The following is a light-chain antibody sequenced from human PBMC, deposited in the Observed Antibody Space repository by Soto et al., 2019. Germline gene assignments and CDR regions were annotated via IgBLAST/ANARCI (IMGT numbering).Light chain of an antibody. CDR1: QSISGW. Sequence: PSTLSASVGDRVIIICRASQSISGWLAWYQQKPGKAPKLLIYKASSLESGVPSRFSGSGSGTEFTLTISSLQPDDFATYYCQHYNSYPITFGPGTKVDIK. V-gene: IGKV1-5*03. CDR3: QHYNSYPIT. J-gene: IGKJ3*01. CDR2: KAS.